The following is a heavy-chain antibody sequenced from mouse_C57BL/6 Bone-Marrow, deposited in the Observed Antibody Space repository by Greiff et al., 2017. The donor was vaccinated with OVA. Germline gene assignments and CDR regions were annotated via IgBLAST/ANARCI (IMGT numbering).Heavy chain of an antibody. J-gene: IGHJ1*03. CDR3: ARGGYYYGPYWYFDV. D-gene: IGHD1-1*01. Sequence: ESGPGLVKPSQSLSLTCSVTGYSITSGYYWNWIRQFPGNKLEWMGYISYDGSNNYNPSLTNRISITRDTSKNQFFLKLNSVTTEGTATYDCARGGYYYGPYWYFDVWGTGTTVTVSS. CDR1: GYSITSGYY. CDR2: ISYDGSN. V-gene: IGHV3-6*01.